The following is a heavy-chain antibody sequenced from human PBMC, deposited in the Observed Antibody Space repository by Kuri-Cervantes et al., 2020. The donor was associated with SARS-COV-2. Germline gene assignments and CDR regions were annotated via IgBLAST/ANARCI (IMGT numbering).Heavy chain of an antibody. CDR2: MNPNSGNT. Sequence: ASVKVSCKASGYTFTSYDINWVRQATGQGLEWMGWMNPNSGNTGYAQKFQGRVTITRNTSISTAYMELSSLRSEDTAVYYCARGGAYDFWCGYYYEGIPFDYWGQGTLVTVSS. D-gene: IGHD3-3*01. CDR1: GYTFTSYD. CDR3: ARGGAYDFWCGYYYEGIPFDY. J-gene: IGHJ4*02. V-gene: IGHV1-8*03.